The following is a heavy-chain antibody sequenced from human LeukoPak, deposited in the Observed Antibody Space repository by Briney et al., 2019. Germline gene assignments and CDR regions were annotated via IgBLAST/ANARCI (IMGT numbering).Heavy chain of an antibody. CDR1: GGSFSGYY. Sequence: SETLSLTCAVYGGSFSGYYWSWIRQPPGKGLEWIGEINHSGSTNYNPSLKSRVTISVDTSKNQFSLKLSSVTAADTAVYYCARGFSGYIFPTSFDYWGQGTLVTVSS. CDR3: ARGFSGYIFPTSFDY. V-gene: IGHV4-34*01. D-gene: IGHD5-12*01. CDR2: INHSGST. J-gene: IGHJ4*02.